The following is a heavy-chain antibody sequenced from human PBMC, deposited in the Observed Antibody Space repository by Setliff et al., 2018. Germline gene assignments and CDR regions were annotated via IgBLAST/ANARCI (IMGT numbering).Heavy chain of an antibody. CDR3: ARILGYCSGGSCYVPY. CDR2: IFQSGNT. CDR1: GYSISSDYY. V-gene: IGHV4-38-2*01. D-gene: IGHD2-15*01. J-gene: IGHJ4*02. Sequence: SETLSLTCAVSGYSISSDYYWVWIRQPPGRGLEWIGSIFQSGNTYYNPSLKSRVTISVDTSKNQFSLKVNSVTAADTAVYYCARILGYCSGGSCYVPYWGQGTLVTVS.